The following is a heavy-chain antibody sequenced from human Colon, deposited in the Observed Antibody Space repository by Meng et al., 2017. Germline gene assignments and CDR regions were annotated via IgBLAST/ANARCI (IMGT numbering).Heavy chain of an antibody. J-gene: IGHJ4*02. CDR2: IHHSGSA. CDR3: ASFDHIPRRNYFDY. V-gene: IGHV4-30-4*01. Sequence: QVQLQESGPGLVEPSQTLSLTCTVSGGSMSSGNYYWSWIRQPPGKGLEGIGYIHHSGSAYYNPSLKSRVSISVDTSKNQFSLNLNSMTAADTAVYYCASFDHIPRRNYFDYWGQGTLVTVSS. D-gene: IGHD2-21*01. CDR1: GGSMSSGNYY.